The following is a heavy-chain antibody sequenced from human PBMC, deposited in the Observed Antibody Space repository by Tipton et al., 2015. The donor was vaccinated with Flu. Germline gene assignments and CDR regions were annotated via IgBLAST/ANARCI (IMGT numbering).Heavy chain of an antibody. V-gene: IGHV4-61*02. CDR3: ARERGTGVADL. D-gene: IGHD1-14*01. J-gene: IGHJ4*02. CDR1: GGSVSSSRYY. CDR2: MLISGST. Sequence: TLSLTCTVSGGSVSSSRYYWSWIRQPAGKSLEWIGRMLISGSTNYNPSLESRVTISIDTYMNQFSLKMTSVTAADTAVYFCARERGTGVADLWGQGTLVTVSS.